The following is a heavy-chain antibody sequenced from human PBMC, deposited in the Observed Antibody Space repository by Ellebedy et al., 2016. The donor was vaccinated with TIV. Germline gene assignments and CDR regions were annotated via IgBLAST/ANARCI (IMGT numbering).Heavy chain of an antibody. V-gene: IGHV3-23*01. CDR1: GFTFRRYA. CDR2: ISGSGGST. D-gene: IGHD4-17*01. Sequence: GESLKISXAASGFTFRRYAISWVRQAPGKGLEWVSSISGSGGSTYYADSVKGRFTISRDNSKSTLYLQMNSLRAEDTAVYYCAKDAPTGYGDSDSVHYYYGMDVWGQGTTVTVSS. CDR3: AKDAPTGYGDSDSVHYYYGMDV. J-gene: IGHJ6*02.